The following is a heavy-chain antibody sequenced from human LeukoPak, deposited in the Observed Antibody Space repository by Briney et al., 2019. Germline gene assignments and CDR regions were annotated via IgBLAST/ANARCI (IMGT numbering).Heavy chain of an antibody. Sequence: SETLSLTCAVYGGSFSGYYWSWIRQPPGKGLEWIGEINHSGSTNYNPSLKSRVTISVDTSKNQFSLKLSPVTAADTAVYYCARSGPQRTAWFDPWGQGTLVTVSS. D-gene: IGHD6-25*01. CDR1: GGSFSGYY. CDR3: ARSGPQRTAWFDP. CDR2: INHSGST. J-gene: IGHJ5*02. V-gene: IGHV4-34*01.